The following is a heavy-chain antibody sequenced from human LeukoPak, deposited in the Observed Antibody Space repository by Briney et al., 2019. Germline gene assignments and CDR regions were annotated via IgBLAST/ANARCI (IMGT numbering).Heavy chain of an antibody. CDR1: GFTFSSYS. CDR2: ISSSSSTI. D-gene: IGHD5-18*01. Sequence: PGGSLRLSCAASGFTFSSYSMNWVRQAPGKGLEWVSYISSSSSTIYYADSVKGRFTISRDNAKNSLYLQMNSPRAEDTAVYYCCGSVLYSSYYFDYWGQGTLVTVSS. V-gene: IGHV3-48*01. CDR3: CGSVLYSSYYFDY. J-gene: IGHJ4*02.